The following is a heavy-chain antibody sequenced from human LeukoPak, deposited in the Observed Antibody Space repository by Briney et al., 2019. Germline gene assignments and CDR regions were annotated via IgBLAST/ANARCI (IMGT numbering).Heavy chain of an antibody. D-gene: IGHD2-8*01. CDR2: INPSGGST. Sequence: GASVKVSCKASGYTFTSYYMHWVRQAPGQGLEWMGIINPSGGSTSYAQKFQGRVTMTRDMSTSTVYMELSSLRSEDTAVYYCARRSLGVYYFDYWGQGTLVTVSS. CDR1: GYTFTSYY. CDR3: ARRSLGVYYFDY. V-gene: IGHV1-46*01. J-gene: IGHJ4*02.